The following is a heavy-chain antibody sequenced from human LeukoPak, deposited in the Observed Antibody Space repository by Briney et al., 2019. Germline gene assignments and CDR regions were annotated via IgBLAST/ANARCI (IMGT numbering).Heavy chain of an antibody. J-gene: IGHJ4*02. V-gene: IGHV3-30*02. CDR3: AASGIAAAGILDY. D-gene: IGHD6-13*01. CDR2: IQSDEIDK. CDR1: GFTFSTYG. Sequence: PGGSLRLSCAASGFTFSTYGMHWVRQAPGKGLEWVAFIQSDEIDKFYADSVKGRFTISRDNAKNTLHLQMNSLRAEDTAVYYCAASGIAAAGILDYWGQGTLVTVSS.